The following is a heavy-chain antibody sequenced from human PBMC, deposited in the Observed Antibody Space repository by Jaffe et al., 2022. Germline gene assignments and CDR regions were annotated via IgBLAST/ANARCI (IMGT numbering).Heavy chain of an antibody. J-gene: IGHJ5*02. CDR1: GYTFTSYG. D-gene: IGHD3-16*02. CDR2: ISAYNGNT. CDR3: ARTSLGRDYDYIWGSYRINWFDP. Sequence: QVQLVQSGAEVKKPGASVKVSCKASGYTFTSYGISWVRQAPGQGLEWMGWISAYNGNTNYAQKLQGRVTMTTDTSTSTAYMELRSLRSDDTAVYYCARTSLGRDYDYIWGSYRINWFDPWGQGTLVTVSS. V-gene: IGHV1-18*01.